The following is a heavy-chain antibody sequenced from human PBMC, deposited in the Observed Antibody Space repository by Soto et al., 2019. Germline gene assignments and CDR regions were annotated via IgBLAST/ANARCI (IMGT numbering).Heavy chain of an antibody. D-gene: IGHD3-3*01. Sequence: SETLSLTCTVSGGSISSSSYYWGWIRQPPGKGLEWIGSIYYSGSTYYNPSLKSRVTISVDTSKNQFSLKLSSVTAADTAVYYCARGRITIFGVTSPGDAFDIWGQGTMVTVSS. CDR1: GGSISSSSYY. CDR2: IYYSGST. J-gene: IGHJ3*02. V-gene: IGHV4-39*01. CDR3: ARGRITIFGVTSPGDAFDI.